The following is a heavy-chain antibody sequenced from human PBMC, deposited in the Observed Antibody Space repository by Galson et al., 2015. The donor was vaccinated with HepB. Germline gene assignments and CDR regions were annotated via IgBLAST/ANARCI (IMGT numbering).Heavy chain of an antibody. D-gene: IGHD2-15*01. V-gene: IGHV3-21*01. J-gene: IGHJ4*02. Sequence: SLRLSCAASGFTFSSYSMNWVRQAPGKGLEWVSSISSSSSYIYYADSVKGRFTISRDNAKNSLYLQMNSLRAEDTAVYYCARDLPEYCSGGSCYSDDWGQGTLVTVSS. CDR3: ARDLPEYCSGGSCYSDD. CDR2: ISSSSSYI. CDR1: GFTFSSYS.